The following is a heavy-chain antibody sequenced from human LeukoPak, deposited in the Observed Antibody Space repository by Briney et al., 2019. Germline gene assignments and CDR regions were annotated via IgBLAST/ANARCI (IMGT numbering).Heavy chain of an antibody. CDR2: IYYSGST. D-gene: IGHD3-22*01. Sequence: PSETLSLTCTVSGGSISSYYWNWIRQPPGKGLEWIGYIYYSGSTNYNPSLKSRVTISVDTSKNQCSLKLSSVTAADTAVYYCARGADSSGYYSIFYFDYWGQGTLVTVSS. V-gene: IGHV4-59*01. J-gene: IGHJ4*02. CDR3: ARGADSSGYYSIFYFDY. CDR1: GGSISSYY.